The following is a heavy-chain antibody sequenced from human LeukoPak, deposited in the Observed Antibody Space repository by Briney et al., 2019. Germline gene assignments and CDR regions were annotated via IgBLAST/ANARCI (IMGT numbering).Heavy chain of an antibody. CDR3: ARHRWRRAYCGGDCHYFDY. CDR1: GGSFSGYY. Sequence: KPSETLSLTCAVYGGSFSGYYWSWIRQPPGKGLEWIGEINHSGSTNYNPSLKSRVTISVDTSKNQFSLKLSSVTAADTAVYYCARHRWRRAYCGGDCHYFDYWGQGTLVTVSS. CDR2: INHSGST. D-gene: IGHD2-21*02. J-gene: IGHJ4*02. V-gene: IGHV4-34*01.